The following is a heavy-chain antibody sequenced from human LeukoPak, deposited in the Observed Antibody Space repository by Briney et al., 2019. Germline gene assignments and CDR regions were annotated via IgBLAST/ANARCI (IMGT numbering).Heavy chain of an antibody. J-gene: IGHJ5*02. V-gene: IGHV4-4*07. CDR2: IYTSGST. Sequence: PSETLSLTCTVSGGSISSHYWSWIRQPAGKGLEWIGRIYTSGSTNYNPSLKSRVTMSVDTSKNQFSLKLSSVTAADTAVYYCARDRVAVAADWFDLWGQGTLVTVSS. CDR1: GGSISSHY. CDR3: ARDRVAVAADWFDL. D-gene: IGHD6-19*01.